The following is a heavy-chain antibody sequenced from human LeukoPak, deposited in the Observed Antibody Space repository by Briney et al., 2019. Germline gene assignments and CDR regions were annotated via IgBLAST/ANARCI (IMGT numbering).Heavy chain of an antibody. CDR2: ISAYNGNT. CDR1: GYTFTSYG. Sequence: ASVTVSCKASGYTFTSYGISWVRQAPGQGLEWMGWISAYNGNTNYAQKLQGRVTMTTDTSTSTAYMELRSLRSDDTAVFYCARGPPATPGTAYYFDYWGRGTLVTVSS. V-gene: IGHV1-18*01. J-gene: IGHJ4*02. D-gene: IGHD6-13*01. CDR3: ARGPPATPGTAYYFDY.